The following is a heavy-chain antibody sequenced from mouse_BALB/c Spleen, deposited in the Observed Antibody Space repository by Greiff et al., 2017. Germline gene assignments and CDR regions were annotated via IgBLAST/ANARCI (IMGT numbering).Heavy chain of an antibody. CDR1: GYAFTSYN. V-gene: IGHV1-42*01. J-gene: IGHJ2*01. D-gene: IGHD1-3*01. CDR2: INPSNGGT. CDR3: TRKWYYFDY. Sequence: VQLKQSGPELVKPGASVKVSCKASGYAFTSYNMYWVKQSHGKSLEWIGEINPSNGGTNFNEKFKSKATLTVDKSSSTAYMQLSSLTSEDSAVYYCTRKWYYFDYWGQGTTLTVSS.